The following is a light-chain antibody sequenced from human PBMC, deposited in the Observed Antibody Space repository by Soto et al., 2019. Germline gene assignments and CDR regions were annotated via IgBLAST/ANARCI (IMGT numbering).Light chain of an antibody. CDR2: DAS. Sequence: EIVLTQSPVTQSLSPGERATLSCRASQSDRTYLAWYQVKPGQAPRLLIYDASSRASGVPARFSGSGSGTDFTLTISSLEPEDFALYYCQQRNSWPPITFGQGTRLEIK. CDR1: QSDRTY. V-gene: IGKV3-11*01. J-gene: IGKJ5*01. CDR3: QQRNSWPPIT.